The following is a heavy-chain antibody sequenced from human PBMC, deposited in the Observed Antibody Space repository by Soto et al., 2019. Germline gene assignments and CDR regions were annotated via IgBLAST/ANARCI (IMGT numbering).Heavy chain of an antibody. V-gene: IGHV3-30-3*01. CDR2: ISYDGSNK. CDR1: GFAFSSYA. J-gene: IGHJ5*02. CDR3: ARDRGDPGYSSGWQNNWFDP. Sequence: GGSLRLSCAASGFAFSSYAMHWVRQAPGKGLEWVAVISYDGSNKYYADSVKGRFTISRDNSKNTLYLQMNSLRAEDTAVYYCARDRGDPGYSSGWQNNWFDPWGQGTLVTVSS. D-gene: IGHD6-19*01.